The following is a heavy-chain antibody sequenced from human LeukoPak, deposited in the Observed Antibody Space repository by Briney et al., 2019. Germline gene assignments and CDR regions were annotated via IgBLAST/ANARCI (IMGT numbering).Heavy chain of an antibody. CDR1: GFTFSSYA. V-gene: IGHV3-30*04. J-gene: IGHJ3*02. CDR2: ISYDGSNK. CDR3: ARDHVLRYFDWPMGAFDI. D-gene: IGHD3-9*01. Sequence: GRSLRLSCAASGFTFSSYAMHWVRQAPGKGLEWVAVISYDGSNKYYADSVKRRFTISRDNSKNTLYLQMNSLRAEDTAVYYCARDHVLRYFDWPMGAFDIWGQGTMVTVSS.